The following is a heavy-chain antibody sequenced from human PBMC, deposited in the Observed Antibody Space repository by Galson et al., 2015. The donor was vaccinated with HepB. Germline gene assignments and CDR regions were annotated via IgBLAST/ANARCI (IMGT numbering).Heavy chain of an antibody. CDR2: INPSGGST. V-gene: IGHV1-46*03. D-gene: IGHD2-21*02. CDR3: ARDLPLVVVTATKHDAFDI. CDR1: GYTFTSYY. J-gene: IGHJ3*02. Sequence: SVKVSCKASGYTFTSYYMHWVRQAPGQGLEWMGIINPSGGSTSYAQKFQGRVTMTRDTSTSTVYMELSSLRSGDTAVYYCARDLPLVVVTATKHDAFDIWGQGTMVTVSS.